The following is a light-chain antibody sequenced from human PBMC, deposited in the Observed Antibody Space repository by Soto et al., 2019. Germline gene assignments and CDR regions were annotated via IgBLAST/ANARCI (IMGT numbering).Light chain of an antibody. Sequence: AIQMTHFPSSLSASVGDRVTITCRASQDISGDLGWYQQRPGKAPKLLIYDSSSLQSGVPSRFSGSGSGTDFTLTISSLQPEDFATYYCLQDYNYPLTFGGGTKVEIK. J-gene: IGKJ4*02. CDR1: QDISGD. CDR3: LQDYNYPLT. V-gene: IGKV1-6*01. CDR2: DSS.